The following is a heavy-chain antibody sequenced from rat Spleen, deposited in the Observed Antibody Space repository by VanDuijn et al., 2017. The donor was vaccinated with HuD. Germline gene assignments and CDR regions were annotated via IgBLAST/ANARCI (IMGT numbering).Heavy chain of an antibody. CDR3: TREPRGARGSDY. CDR2: MRYIGDK. V-gene: IGHV2-63*01. J-gene: IGHJ2*01. D-gene: IGHD4-3*01. CDR1: GFSLTNYN. Sequence: QVQLKESGPGLVQPSQTLSLTCTVSGFSLTNYNVHWVRQPPGEGLEWMGRMRYIGDKSYNLWLKSRLSIRRDTSKNQVFLRMNSLQTDDTGTYYFTREPRGARGSDYLGQGVMVTVSS.